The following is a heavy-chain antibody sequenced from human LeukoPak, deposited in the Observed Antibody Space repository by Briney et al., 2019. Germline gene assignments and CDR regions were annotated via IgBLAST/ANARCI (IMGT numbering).Heavy chain of an antibody. D-gene: IGHD3-3*01. V-gene: IGHV3-21*01. J-gene: IGHJ4*02. CDR1: GFTFSSYS. CDR2: ICSSSSYI. Sequence: AGGSLRLSCAASGFTFSSYSMNWGREAPGKGLGCVSSICSSSSYIYYAKSVKGLFTISRDNAKNSLYLQMNSLRAEDTAVYYCARAPDDYDFWSGYYTTWRYFDYWGQGTLVTVSS. CDR3: ARAPDDYDFWSGYYTTWRYFDY.